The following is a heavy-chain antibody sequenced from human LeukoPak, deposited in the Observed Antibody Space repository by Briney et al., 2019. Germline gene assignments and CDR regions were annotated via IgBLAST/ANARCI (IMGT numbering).Heavy chain of an antibody. CDR1: GFTFSSYG. V-gene: IGHV3-33*01. CDR2: IWYDGSNK. J-gene: IGHJ3*02. CDR3: ASEPSPTDEAADAFDI. Sequence: GRSLRLSCAASGFTFSSYGMHWVRQAPGKGLEWVAVIWYDGSNKYYADSVKGRFTISRDNSKNTLYLQMNSLRAEDTAVYYCASEPSPTDEAADAFDIWGQGTMVTVSS.